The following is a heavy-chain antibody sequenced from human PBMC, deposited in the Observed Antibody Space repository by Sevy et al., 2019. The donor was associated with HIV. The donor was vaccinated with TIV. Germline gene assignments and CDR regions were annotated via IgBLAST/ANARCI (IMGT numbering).Heavy chain of an antibody. Sequence: GGSLRLSCAASGFTFTSYAMSWVRQTPGKGLEWVLGLSGGGGSPFYADSVKGRFTISRDNSKNTLYLQMNSLRAEDTALYYCAKDRIWELGDAFDIWGQGTMVTVSS. V-gene: IGHV3-23*01. J-gene: IGHJ3*02. CDR3: AKDRIWELGDAFDI. CDR1: GFTFTSYA. CDR2: LSGGGGSP. D-gene: IGHD1-26*01.